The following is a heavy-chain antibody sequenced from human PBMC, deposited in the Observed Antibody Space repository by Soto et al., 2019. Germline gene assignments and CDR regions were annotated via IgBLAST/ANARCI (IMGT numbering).Heavy chain of an antibody. CDR2: IYRTGST. D-gene: IGHD6-19*01. V-gene: IGHV4-39*01. CDR1: GDSISTGSYF. Sequence: QLQLQESGPGLVKPSEILSLTCTVSGDSISTGSYFWGWIRQPPGKGLEWIGSIYRTGSTYYSPSLKSRVTISVDTSKNQYSLSLRSVTAADTAVYYCARPSVAGTSDAFDIWGQGILVTV. CDR3: ARPSVAGTSDAFDI. J-gene: IGHJ3*02.